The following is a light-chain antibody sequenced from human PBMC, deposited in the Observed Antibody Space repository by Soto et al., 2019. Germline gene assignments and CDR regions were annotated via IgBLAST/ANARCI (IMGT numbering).Light chain of an antibody. J-gene: IGLJ1*01. V-gene: IGLV2-8*01. CDR3: SSYGGYNNVV. CDR2: EVN. Sequence: QSVLTQPPSASGSPGQSVTISCTGTSSDVGGYNYVSWFQQHPGKAPKLIIHEVNQRPSGVPDRFSGSQSGNPASLTVSGLQAEDEGTYYCSSYGGYNNVVFGTGTKVTVL. CDR1: SSDVGGYNY.